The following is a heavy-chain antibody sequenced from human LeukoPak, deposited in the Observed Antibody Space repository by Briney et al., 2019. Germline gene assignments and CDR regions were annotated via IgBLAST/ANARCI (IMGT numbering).Heavy chain of an antibody. J-gene: IGHJ4*02. CDR3: ARDSPNGDYGSDY. D-gene: IGHD4-17*01. V-gene: IGHV4-31*03. CDR2: IYYSGST. CDR1: GGSISSGGYY. Sequence: SQTLSFTCTVSGGSISSGGYYWSWIRQHPGTGLEWIGYIYYSGSTYYNPSLKSRVTISVDTSKNQFSLKLSSVTAADTAVYYCARDSPNGDYGSDYWGQGTLVTVSS.